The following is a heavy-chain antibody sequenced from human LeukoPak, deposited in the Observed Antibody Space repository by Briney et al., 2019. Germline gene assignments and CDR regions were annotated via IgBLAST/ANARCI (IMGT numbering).Heavy chain of an antibody. CDR3: ASSTGGGYYYYMDV. CDR2: IYTSGST. CDR1: GGSISSYY. Sequence: SETLSLTCTVSGGSISSYYWSWTRQPPGKGLEWIGYIYTSGSTNYNPSLKSRVTISVDTSKNQFSLKLSSVTAADTAVYYCASSTGGGYYYYMDVWGKGTTVTVSS. J-gene: IGHJ6*03. D-gene: IGHD3-16*01. V-gene: IGHV4-4*09.